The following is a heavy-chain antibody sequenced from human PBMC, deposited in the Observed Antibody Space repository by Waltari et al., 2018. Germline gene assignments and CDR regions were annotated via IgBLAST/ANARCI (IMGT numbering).Heavy chain of an antibody. CDR1: GFTFSSYA. CDR3: AKGGRTFGDYYYYYYMDV. Sequence: EVQLLESGGGLVQPGGSLRLSCAASGFTFSSYAMSWVRQAPGTGLEWVSVIYSGGSSTYYADSVKGRFTISRDNSKNTLYLQMNSLRAEDTAVYYCAKGGRTFGDYYYYYYMDVWGKGTTVTVSS. J-gene: IGHJ6*03. V-gene: IGHV3-23*03. D-gene: IGHD4-17*01. CDR2: IYSGGSST.